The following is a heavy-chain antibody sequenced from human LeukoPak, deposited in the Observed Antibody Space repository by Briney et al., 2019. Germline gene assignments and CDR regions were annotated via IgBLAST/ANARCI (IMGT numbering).Heavy chain of an antibody. CDR1: GYTFTSYY. Sequence: ASVKVSCKASGYTFTSYYMHWVRQAPGQGLEWMGIINPSGGSTSYAQKFQGRVTMTRDTSTSTVYMELSGLRSEDTAVYYCAREYRSGAVDYWGQGTLVTVSS. V-gene: IGHV1-46*01. CDR2: INPSGGST. D-gene: IGHD1-26*01. J-gene: IGHJ4*02. CDR3: AREYRSGAVDY.